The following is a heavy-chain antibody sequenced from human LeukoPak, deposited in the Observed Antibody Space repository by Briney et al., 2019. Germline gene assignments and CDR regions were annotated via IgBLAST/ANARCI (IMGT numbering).Heavy chain of an antibody. CDR3: AKGSDSSGYYPVDY. D-gene: IGHD3-22*01. J-gene: IGHJ4*02. V-gene: IGHV3-30*02. CDR1: GFTFSSYA. CDR2: IRYDGSNK. Sequence: GGSLRLSCAASGFTFSSYAMHWVRQAPGKGLEWVAFIRYDGSNKYYADSVKGRFTISRDNSKNTLYLQMNSLRAEDTAVYYCAKGSDSSGYYPVDYWGQGTLVTVSS.